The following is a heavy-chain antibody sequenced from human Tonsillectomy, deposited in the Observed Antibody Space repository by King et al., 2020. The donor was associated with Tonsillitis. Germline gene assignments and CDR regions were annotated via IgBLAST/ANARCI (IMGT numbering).Heavy chain of an antibody. J-gene: IGHJ6*02. Sequence: VQLVESGAEVKKPGESLRISCNGSGYNFTIYWISWVRQMPGKGLEWMGRIDPNDSYTNYSPSFQGHVTISADKSISTAYLQWGSLKASDTAMYYCARRRFIDYSYYYLMDVWGQGTTVTVSS. CDR2: IDPNDSYT. V-gene: IGHV5-10-1*03. CDR1: GYNFTIYW. CDR3: ARRRFIDYSYYYLMDV.